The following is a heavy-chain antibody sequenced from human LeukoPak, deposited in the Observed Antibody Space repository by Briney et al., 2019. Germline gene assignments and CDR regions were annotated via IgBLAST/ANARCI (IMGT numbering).Heavy chain of an antibody. V-gene: IGHV4-39*07. CDR2: IYHSGST. J-gene: IGHJ4*02. D-gene: IGHD3-16*01. CDR1: GGSISSSTYY. CDR3: AREGLGELTLDY. Sequence: PSETLSLTCTVSGGSISSSTYYWGWIRQPPGKGLEWIGSIYHSGSTYYNPSLKSRVTISVDTSENQFSLKLSSVTAADTAVYYCAREGLGELTLDYWGQGTLVTVSS.